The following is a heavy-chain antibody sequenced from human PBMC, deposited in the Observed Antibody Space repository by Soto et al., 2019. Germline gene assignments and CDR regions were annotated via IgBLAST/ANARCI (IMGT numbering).Heavy chain of an antibody. CDR3: ARPPYSSGWSEFGPSFDY. J-gene: IGHJ4*02. D-gene: IGHD6-19*01. CDR1: GFTFSSYA. Sequence: GGSLRLSCAASGFTFSSYAMSWVRQAPGKGLEWVSAISGSGGSTYYADSVKGRFTISRDNSKNTLYLQMNSLRAEDTAVYYCARPPYSSGWSEFGPSFDYWGQGTLVTVSS. CDR2: ISGSGGST. V-gene: IGHV3-23*01.